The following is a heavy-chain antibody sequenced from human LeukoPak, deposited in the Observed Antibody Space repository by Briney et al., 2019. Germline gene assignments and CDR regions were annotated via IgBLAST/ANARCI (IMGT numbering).Heavy chain of an antibody. CDR2: IKQDGSEK. J-gene: IGHJ3*02. CDR1: GFTFSSYW. Sequence: GGSLRLSCAASGFTFSSYWMSWVRQAPGKGLEWVANIKQDGSEKYYVDSVKGRFTISRDNAKNSLYLQMNSLRAEDTAVYYCARDPDPYSSSPDAFDIWGQGTMVTVSS. V-gene: IGHV3-7*01. D-gene: IGHD6-13*01. CDR3: ARDPDPYSSSPDAFDI.